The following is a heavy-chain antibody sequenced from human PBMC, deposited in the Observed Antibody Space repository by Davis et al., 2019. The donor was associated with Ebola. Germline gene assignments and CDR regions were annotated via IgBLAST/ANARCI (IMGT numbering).Heavy chain of an antibody. J-gene: IGHJ6*02. CDR3: GREPGALEWLWTYYYGMDV. V-gene: IGHV1-2*02. CDR2: INPNSGGT. D-gene: IGHD3-3*01. Sequence: ASVKVSCKASGYTFTGYYMHWVRQAPGQGLEWMGWINPNSGGTNYAQKFQGRVTMTRDTSISTAYMELSRLRSDDTAVYYCGREPGALEWLWTYYYGMDVWGQGTTVTVSS. CDR1: GYTFTGYY.